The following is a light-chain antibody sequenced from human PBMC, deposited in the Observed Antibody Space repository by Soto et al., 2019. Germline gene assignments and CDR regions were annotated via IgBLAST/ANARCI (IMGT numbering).Light chain of an antibody. J-gene: IGKJ1*01. CDR2: AAS. CDR1: QSISSY. CDR3: QQYNRYFKS. V-gene: IGKV1-39*01. Sequence: DIQLTQSASSLSAPVGDRVTITCRASQSISSYLNWYQQKPGKAPKLLIYAASSLQRGVPSRFSGSGSDTEFTLTISSLQPDDFATYYCQQYNRYFKSFGQGTKVDIK.